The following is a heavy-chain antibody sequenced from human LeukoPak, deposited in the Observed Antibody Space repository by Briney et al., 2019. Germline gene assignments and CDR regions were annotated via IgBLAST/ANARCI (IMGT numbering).Heavy chain of an antibody. CDR2: IIPILGIA. D-gene: IGHD2-2*01. V-gene: IGHV1-69*10. J-gene: IGHJ6*02. CDR1: GGTFSSYA. CDR3: ARDEIYCSSTSCYYYYGMDV. Sequence: SVKVSCKASGGTFSSYAISWVRQAPGQGLEWMGGIIPILGIANYAQKFQGRVTITADKSTSTAYMELSSLRSEDTAVYYCARDEIYCSSTSCYYYYGMDVWGQGTTVTVSS.